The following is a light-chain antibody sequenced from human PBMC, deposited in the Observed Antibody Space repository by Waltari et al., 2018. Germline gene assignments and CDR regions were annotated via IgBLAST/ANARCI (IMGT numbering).Light chain of an antibody. J-gene: IGLJ1*01. CDR1: SSDIASYNL. CDR2: EAN. Sequence: QSALTQPASVSGSPGQSITISCTGTSSDIASYNLVSWYQQHPGKAPKLIIYEANKRPSGVSSRFSVSKSGNTASLTISGPQAEDEANYYCYAYAGTRGVFGTGTKVTVL. V-gene: IGLV2-23*01. CDR3: YAYAGTRGV.